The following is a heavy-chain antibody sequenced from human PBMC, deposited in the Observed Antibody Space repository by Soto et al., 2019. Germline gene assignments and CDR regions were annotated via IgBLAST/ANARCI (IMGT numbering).Heavy chain of an antibody. CDR1: GGSISSSSYY. Sequence: QLQLQESGLGLVKPSETLSLTCTVSGGSISSSSYYWGWIRQPPGKGLEWIGSIYYSGSTYYNPSLKSRVTISVDTSKNQFSLKLSSVTAADTAVYYCARHGLYILTGYYAFDYWGQGTLVTVSS. CDR3: ARHGLYILTGYYAFDY. J-gene: IGHJ4*02. CDR2: IYYSGST. V-gene: IGHV4-39*01. D-gene: IGHD3-9*01.